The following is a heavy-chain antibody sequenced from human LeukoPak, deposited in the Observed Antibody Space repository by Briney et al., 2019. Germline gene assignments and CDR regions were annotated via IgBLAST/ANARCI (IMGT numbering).Heavy chain of an antibody. D-gene: IGHD1-26*01. Sequence: GGSLRLSCAASGFTFSSYWMHWVRQAPGKGLLWVSRINSDWSSTSYADSVKGRFTISRDNAKSTLYLQMNSLRAEDTAVYYCARVSSGSWYGMDVWGQGTTVTVSS. V-gene: IGHV3-74*01. CDR1: GFTFSSYW. J-gene: IGHJ6*02. CDR3: ARVSSGSWYGMDV. CDR2: INSDWSST.